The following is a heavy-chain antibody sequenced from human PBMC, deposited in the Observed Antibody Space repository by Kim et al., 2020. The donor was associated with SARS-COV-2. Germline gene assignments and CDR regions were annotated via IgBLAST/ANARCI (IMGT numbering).Heavy chain of an antibody. CDR2: GRT. CDR3: AREVGATDY. D-gene: IGHD1-26*01. Sequence: GRTKYAQKFQGRVTMSRDTSTSTVYMELSSLRSEDTAVYYCAREVGATDYWGQGTLVTVSS. V-gene: IGHV1-46*01. J-gene: IGHJ4*02.